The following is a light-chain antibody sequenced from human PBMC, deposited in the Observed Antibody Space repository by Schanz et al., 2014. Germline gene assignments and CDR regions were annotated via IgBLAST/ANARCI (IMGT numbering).Light chain of an antibody. V-gene: IGKV3D-15*01. CDR2: AAS. CDR1: QSVSNN. J-gene: IGKJ1*01. Sequence: EIVMTQSPATLSLSPGEGAALSCRASQSVSNNLAWYQQKPGQAPRLLIYAASTRATGIPARFSGGGSGTDFTLNISSLQSEDVAVYYCQQYNNWPPWTFGQGTKVEIK. CDR3: QQYNNWPPWT.